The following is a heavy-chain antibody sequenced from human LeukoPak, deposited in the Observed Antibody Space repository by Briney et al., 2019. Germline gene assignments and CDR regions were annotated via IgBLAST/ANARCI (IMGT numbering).Heavy chain of an antibody. CDR2: ITNSGTTI. CDR1: GFTFTDYY. CDR3: AKEPGYYFDY. Sequence: GGSLRLSCAASGFTFTDYYMSWIRQAPGKGLEWVSYITNSGTTIYYADSVKGRFTISRDNSKNTLYLQMNSLRAEDTAVYFCAKEPGYYFDYWGQGTLVTVSS. J-gene: IGHJ4*02. V-gene: IGHV3-11*04.